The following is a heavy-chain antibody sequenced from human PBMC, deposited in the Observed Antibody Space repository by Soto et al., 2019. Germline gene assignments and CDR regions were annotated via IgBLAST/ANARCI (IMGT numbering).Heavy chain of an antibody. CDR3: ARARGYDFWSGYWDYYYYYGMDV. J-gene: IGHJ6*02. CDR2: IYYSGST. D-gene: IGHD3-3*01. Sequence: PSETLSLTCTVSGGSISSSSYYWGWIRQPPGKGLEWIGSIYYSGSTYYNPSLKSRVTISVDTSKNQFSLKLSSVTAADTAVYYCARARGYDFWSGYWDYYYYYGMDVWGQGTTV. V-gene: IGHV4-39*01. CDR1: GGSISSSSYY.